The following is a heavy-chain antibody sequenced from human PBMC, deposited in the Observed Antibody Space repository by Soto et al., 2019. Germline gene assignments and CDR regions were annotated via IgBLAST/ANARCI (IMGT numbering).Heavy chain of an antibody. D-gene: IGHD5-18*01. CDR1: GFTFSNYW. CDR2: IDTDGSST. Sequence: GGSLRLSCAASGFTFSNYWMHWVRQVPGKGLEWVSRIDTDGSSTRYADSVKGRFTASRDNAKNTLYLQMNSLRAEDTAVYYCARDYSSYGPFDYWGQGTLVTVSS. J-gene: IGHJ4*02. CDR3: ARDYSSYGPFDY. V-gene: IGHV3-74*01.